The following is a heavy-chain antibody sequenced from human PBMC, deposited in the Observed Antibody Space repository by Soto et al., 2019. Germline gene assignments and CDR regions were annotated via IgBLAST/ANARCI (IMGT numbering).Heavy chain of an antibody. V-gene: IGHV3-23*01. Sequence: GGSLRLSCAASGFIFSSYWMSWVRQAPGKGLEWVATISSSGGTTHHADSVKGRFSISRDNSKNTLYLQMNSLRVEDTAVYYCGKDPNGDYIGAFDIWGQGTMVTVSS. CDR2: ISSSGGTT. CDR3: GKDPNGDYIGAFDI. CDR1: GFIFSSYW. J-gene: IGHJ3*02. D-gene: IGHD4-17*01.